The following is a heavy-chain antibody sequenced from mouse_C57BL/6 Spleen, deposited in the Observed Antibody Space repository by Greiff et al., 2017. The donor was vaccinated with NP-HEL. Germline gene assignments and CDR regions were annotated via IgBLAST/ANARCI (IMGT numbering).Heavy chain of an antibody. D-gene: IGHD2-1*01. CDR3: ARHGDVYGNYEGAMDY. CDR1: GFSLTSYG. CDR2: IWSDGST. Sequence: QVQLKQSGPGLVAPSQSLSITCTVSGFSLTSYGVHWVRQPPGKGLEWLVVIWSDGSTTYNSALKSRLSISKDNSKSQVFLKMNSLQTDDTAMYYCARHGDVYGNYEGAMDYWGQGTSVTVSS. V-gene: IGHV2-6-1*01. J-gene: IGHJ4*01.